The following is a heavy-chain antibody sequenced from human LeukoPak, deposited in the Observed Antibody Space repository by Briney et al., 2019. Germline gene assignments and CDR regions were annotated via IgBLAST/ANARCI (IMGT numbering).Heavy chain of an antibody. CDR3: ARDDVHDDSSCVGGFDI. V-gene: IGHV3-30*03. D-gene: IGHD3-22*01. J-gene: IGHJ3*02. CDR2: ISYDGSNK. CDR1: GFTFSSYG. Sequence: RGSLTLSCLASGFTFSSYGMHWVRPAAGKGLEWVAVISYDGSNKCYADSLKGRFTMSRDNSKNTLYLEMNSLRAEDTAVYYCARDDVHDDSSCVGGFDIWGQGTMVTVCS.